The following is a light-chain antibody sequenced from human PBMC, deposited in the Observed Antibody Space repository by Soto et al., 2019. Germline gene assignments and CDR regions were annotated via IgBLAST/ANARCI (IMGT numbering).Light chain of an antibody. CDR2: KTS. V-gene: IGKV1-5*03. CDR1: QSISSW. J-gene: IGKJ3*01. Sequence: DIQMTQSPSTLSASVGDRVTITCRASQSISSWLAWYQQKPGKAPNLLIYKTSSLETGVPSRFSGSGSGTEFTLTISSLQSDDFATYYCQQYNTYPFTFGPGTKVDLK. CDR3: QQYNTYPFT.